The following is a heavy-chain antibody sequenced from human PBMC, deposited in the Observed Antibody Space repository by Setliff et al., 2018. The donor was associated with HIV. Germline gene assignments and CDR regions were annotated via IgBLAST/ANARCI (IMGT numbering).Heavy chain of an antibody. Sequence: ASVKVSCKASGYTFINYGINWLRQAPGQGLERVGWINPYNGNTKYGQKFQGTVTMTRDTTTSTAYLELGRLRSDDTAVYFCARGGPARVALLYWFDPWGQGTLVTVSS. CDR2: INPYNGNT. V-gene: IGHV1-18*01. CDR1: GYTFINYG. D-gene: IGHD2-21*01. J-gene: IGHJ5*02. CDR3: ARGGPARVALLYWFDP.